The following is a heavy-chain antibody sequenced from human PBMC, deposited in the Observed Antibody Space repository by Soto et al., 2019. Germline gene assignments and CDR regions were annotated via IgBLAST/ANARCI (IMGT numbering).Heavy chain of an antibody. CDR2: IGTAGDT. CDR3: ARGAIAGQFAY. J-gene: IGHJ4*02. Sequence: EVQLVESGGGLVQPGGSLRLSCAASGFTFSSYDMHWVRQATGKGLEWVSAIGTAGDTYYPGSVKGRFTISRENAKNSLYLKMNSLRAGDTAVYYCARGAIAGQFAYWGQGTLVTVSS. D-gene: IGHD6-13*01. CDR1: GFTFSSYD. V-gene: IGHV3-13*01.